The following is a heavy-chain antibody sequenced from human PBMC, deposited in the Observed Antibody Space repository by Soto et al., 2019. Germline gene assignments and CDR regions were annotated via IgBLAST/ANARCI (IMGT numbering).Heavy chain of an antibody. CDR1: GGTFSSYS. Sequence: QVQLVQSGAEVKKPGSSVTVSCKASGGTFSSYSINWVRQAPGQGLEWMGEIIPIFGTANYAQKFQGRVTITADESTSTAYMELSSLRSEDTAVYYCAREGGRHSGGIDYWGQGTLVTVSS. V-gene: IGHV1-69*01. J-gene: IGHJ4*02. CDR2: IIPIFGTA. D-gene: IGHD1-26*01. CDR3: AREGGRHSGGIDY.